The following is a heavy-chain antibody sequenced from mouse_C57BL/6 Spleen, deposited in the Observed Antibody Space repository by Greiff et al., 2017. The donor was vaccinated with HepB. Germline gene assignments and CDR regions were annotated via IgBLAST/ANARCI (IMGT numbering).Heavy chain of an antibody. D-gene: IGHD1-1*01. CDR1: GYTFTDYN. CDR2: INPNNGGT. J-gene: IGHJ1*03. Sequence: EVKLQQSGPELVKPGASVKIPCKASGYTFTDYNMDWVKQSHGKSLEWIGDINPNNGGTIYNQKFKGKATLTVDKSSSTAYMELRSLPSEDTAVYYCAICSSYWYFDVWGTGTTVTVSS. CDR3: AICSSYWYFDV. V-gene: IGHV1-18*01.